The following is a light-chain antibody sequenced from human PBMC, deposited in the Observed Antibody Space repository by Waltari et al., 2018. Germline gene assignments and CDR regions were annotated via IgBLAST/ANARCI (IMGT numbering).Light chain of an antibody. CDR2: YNN. CDR1: SSILGSNS. J-gene: IGLJ2*01. CDR3: AAWDERLRGGI. V-gene: IGLV1-47*02. Sequence: QSVLTQPPPASEAARKSVTISCSGSSSILGSNSVSWSQQVPETAPKLLIYYNNRRASGVSDRFSGSKSGTSASLVISGLQTEDEADYYCAAWDERLRGGIFGGGTRLTVL.